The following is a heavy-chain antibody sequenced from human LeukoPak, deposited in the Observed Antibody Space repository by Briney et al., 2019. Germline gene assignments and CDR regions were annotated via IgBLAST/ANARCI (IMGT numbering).Heavy chain of an antibody. J-gene: IGHJ4*02. D-gene: IGHD1-26*01. V-gene: IGHV1-2*02. CDR2: INPNSGGT. Sequence: ASVNVSCKASGYTFTGYYMHWVRQASGQGLEWMGWINPNSGGTNYAQKFQGRVTMTRDTSISTAYMELSRLRSDDTAVYYCARSVGATTPSGYWGQGTLVTVSS. CDR3: ARSVGATTPSGY. CDR1: GYTFTGYY.